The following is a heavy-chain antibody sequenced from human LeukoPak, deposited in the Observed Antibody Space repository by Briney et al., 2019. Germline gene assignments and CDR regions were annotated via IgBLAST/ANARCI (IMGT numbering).Heavy chain of an antibody. V-gene: IGHV4-61*02. CDR2: IYTSGST. CDR3: ARVRYGSGSYGVYYFDY. Sequence: SETLSLTCTVSGGSIGSGSYYWSWIRQPAGKGLEWIGRIYTSGSTNYNPSLKSRVTISVDTPKNQFSLKLSSVTAADTAVYYCARVRYGSGSYGVYYFDYWGQGTLVTVSS. CDR1: GGSIGSGSYY. D-gene: IGHD3-10*01. J-gene: IGHJ4*02.